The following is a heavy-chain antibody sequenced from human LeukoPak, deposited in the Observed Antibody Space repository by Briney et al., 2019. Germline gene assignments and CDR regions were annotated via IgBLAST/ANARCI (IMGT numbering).Heavy chain of an antibody. V-gene: IGHV3-33*01. D-gene: IGHD5-24*01. Sequence: PGGSLRLSCAASGFTFSSYGMHWVRQAPGKGLEWVAVIWYDGSNKYFADSVKGRFTISRDNSKNTLYLQMNSLRAEDTAVYYCAREGGYGQNWYYFDYWGQGTLVTVSS. J-gene: IGHJ4*02. CDR2: IWYDGSNK. CDR3: AREGGYGQNWYYFDY. CDR1: GFTFSSYG.